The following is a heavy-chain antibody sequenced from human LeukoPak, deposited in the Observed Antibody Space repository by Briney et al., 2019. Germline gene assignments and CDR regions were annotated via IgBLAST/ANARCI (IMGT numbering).Heavy chain of an antibody. CDR1: GGSISSGGYY. Sequence: SETLSLTCTVSGGSISSGGYYWSWIRQHPGKGLEWIGYIYYSGSTYYNPSLKSRVTISVDTSKNQFSLKLSPVTAADTAVYYCAREPRVVVPAATLPYYYYYMDVWGKGTTVTVSS. V-gene: IGHV4-31*03. CDR3: AREPRVVVPAATLPYYYYYMDV. J-gene: IGHJ6*03. D-gene: IGHD2-2*01. CDR2: IYYSGST.